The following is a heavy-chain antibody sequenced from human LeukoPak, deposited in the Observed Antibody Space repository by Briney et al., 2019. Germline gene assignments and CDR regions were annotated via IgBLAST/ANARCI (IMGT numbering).Heavy chain of an antibody. D-gene: IGHD2-2*01. J-gene: IGHJ4*02. CDR3: ARVGLGYCSSTSCYDY. CDR2: INPNSGGT. CDR1: VFTSTVYY. Sequence: ASVKVSCKVSVFTSTVYYMRWVRQAPGQGLEWMGWINPNSGGTNYAQKFQGRVTMTRDTSISTAYMELSRLRSDDTAVYYCARVGLGYCSSTSCYDYWGQGTLVTVSS. V-gene: IGHV1-2*02.